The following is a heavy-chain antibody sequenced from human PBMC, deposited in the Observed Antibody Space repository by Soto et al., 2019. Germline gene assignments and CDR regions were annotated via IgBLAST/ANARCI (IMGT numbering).Heavy chain of an antibody. CDR1: GGSFSGYY. D-gene: IGHD6-13*01. J-gene: IGHJ6*02. Sequence: SETLSLTCAVYGGSFSGYYWSWIRQPPGKGLEWIGEINHSGSTNYNPSLKSRVTISVDTSKNQLSLKLSSVTAADTAVYYCAREPYSSSWYEGYYYYYYGMDVWGQGTTVTVSS. V-gene: IGHV4-34*01. CDR2: INHSGST. CDR3: AREPYSSSWYEGYYYYYYGMDV.